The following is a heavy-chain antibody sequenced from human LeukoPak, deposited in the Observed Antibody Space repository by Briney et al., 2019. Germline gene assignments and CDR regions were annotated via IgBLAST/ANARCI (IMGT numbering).Heavy chain of an antibody. CDR3: AKGGIVVVVADLDY. D-gene: IGHD2-15*01. Sequence: PGGSLRLSCAASGFTFSSYGMHWVRQAPGKGLEWVAVIWYDGSNKYYADSVKGRFTISRDNSKNTLYLQMNSLRAEDTAVYYCAKGGIVVVVADLDYWGQGTLVTVSS. J-gene: IGHJ4*02. CDR2: IWYDGSNK. CDR1: GFTFSSYG. V-gene: IGHV3-30*02.